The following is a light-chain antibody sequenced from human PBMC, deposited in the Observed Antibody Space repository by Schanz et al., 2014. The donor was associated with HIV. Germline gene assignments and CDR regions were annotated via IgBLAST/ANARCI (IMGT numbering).Light chain of an antibody. V-gene: IGLV1-44*01. CDR2: ATY. CDR3: TSYAGSNVLGI. CDR1: NSNIKINA. Sequence: QSVLTQPPSASGTPGQRVTISCSGNNSNIKINAVNWYQQLPGTGPKLLIYATYNRPSGVPDRFSGSKSGNTASLTVSGLQAEDEADYYCTSYAGSNVLGIFGGGTKLTVL. J-gene: IGLJ2*01.